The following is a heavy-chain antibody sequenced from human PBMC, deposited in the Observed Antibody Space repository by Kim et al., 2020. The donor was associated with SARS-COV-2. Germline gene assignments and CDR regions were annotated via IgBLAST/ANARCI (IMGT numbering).Heavy chain of an antibody. CDR2: ISGSGGST. Sequence: GGSLRLSCAASGFTFSSYAMSWVRQAPGKGLEWVSAISGSGGSTYYADSVKGRFTISRDNSKNTLYLQMNSLRAEDTAVYYCAKEQGSGYSSSWYGVAYFDYWGQGTLVTVSS. CDR3: AKEQGSGYSSSWYGVAYFDY. CDR1: GFTFSSYA. V-gene: IGHV3-23*01. J-gene: IGHJ4*02. D-gene: IGHD6-13*01.